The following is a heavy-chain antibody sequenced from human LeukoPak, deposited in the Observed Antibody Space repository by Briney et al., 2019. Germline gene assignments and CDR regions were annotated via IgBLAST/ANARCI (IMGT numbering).Heavy chain of an antibody. CDR2: IYYSGST. V-gene: IGHV4-39*07. CDR3: ARESYDSSGRGYFDF. D-gene: IGHD3-22*01. Sequence: SETLSLTCTVSGGSISSNSYYWGWIRQPPGKGLEWIGSIYYSGSTYYNPSLKSRVTISVDTSKNQFSLKLSSVTAADTAVYYCARESYDSSGRGYFDFWGQGTLVTVSS. CDR1: GGSISSNSYY. J-gene: IGHJ4*02.